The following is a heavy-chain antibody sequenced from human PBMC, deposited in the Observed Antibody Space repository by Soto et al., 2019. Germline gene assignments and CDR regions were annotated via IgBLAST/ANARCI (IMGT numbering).Heavy chain of an antibody. CDR1: GYRFTSYW. CDR3: ARPRKGSSWYWFDP. D-gene: IGHD6-13*01. Sequence: SGKGSGYRFTSYWIGWVRQMPGKGLEWMGIIYPGDSDTRYSPSFQGQVTISADKSISTAYLQWSSLKASDTAMYYCARPRKGSSWYWFDPWGQGTLVTVSS. V-gene: IGHV5-51*01. CDR2: IYPGDSDT. J-gene: IGHJ5*02.